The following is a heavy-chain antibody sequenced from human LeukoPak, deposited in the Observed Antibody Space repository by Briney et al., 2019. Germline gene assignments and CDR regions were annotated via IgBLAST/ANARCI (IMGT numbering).Heavy chain of an antibody. CDR3: ARDGFRTLYYFDY. Sequence: PSETLSLTCTVSGGSISPHYWSWIRQAAGKGLEWIGRIYSSGTTNYNPSLRSRVSMSVDTSKNQFSLNLSSLTAADTAVYYCARDGFRTLYYFDYWGQGILVTVSS. J-gene: IGHJ4*02. V-gene: IGHV4-4*07. CDR2: IYSSGTT. D-gene: IGHD1-14*01. CDR1: GGSISPHY.